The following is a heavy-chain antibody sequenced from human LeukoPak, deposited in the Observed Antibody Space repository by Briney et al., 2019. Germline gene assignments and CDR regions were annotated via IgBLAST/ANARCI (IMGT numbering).Heavy chain of an antibody. CDR3: VRHDSSGYYPY. Sequence: SETLSLTCTVSGGSISSYYWSWIRQPPGKGLEWIGYINYSGSTTYNPSLKTRVTISVDTSKNQFSLKLSSVTAADTAVYYWVRHDSSGYYPYGGQGTLVTVSS. D-gene: IGHD3-22*01. CDR1: GGSISSYY. J-gene: IGHJ4*02. V-gene: IGHV4-59*08. CDR2: INYSGST.